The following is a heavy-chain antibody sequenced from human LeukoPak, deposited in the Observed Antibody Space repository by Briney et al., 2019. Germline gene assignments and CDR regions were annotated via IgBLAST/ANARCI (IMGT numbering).Heavy chain of an antibody. D-gene: IGHD7-27*01. Sequence: PGGSLRLSCGTSGFTFNKSWMSWVRQAPGKGPEWVASMKDDGSETFHADSVRGRFTISRDNARGTLYVQMNTLRAEDTAVYYCATYTNWVAGDVWGQGTTVTVSS. V-gene: IGHV3-7*01. CDR1: GFTFNKSW. J-gene: IGHJ6*02. CDR2: MKDDGSET. CDR3: ATYTNWVAGDV.